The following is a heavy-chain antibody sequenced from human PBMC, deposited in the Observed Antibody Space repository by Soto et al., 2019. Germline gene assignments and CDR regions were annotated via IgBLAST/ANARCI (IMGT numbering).Heavy chain of an antibody. CDR2: ISAYNGNT. V-gene: IGHV1-18*01. J-gene: IGHJ5*02. D-gene: IGHD6-13*01. CDR1: GYTFTSYG. CDR3: ASVVWDSSSWYYFRGGRGGRFDP. Sequence: QVQLVQSGAEVKKPGASVKVSCKASGYTFTSYGISWVRQAPGQGLEWMGWISAYNGNTNYAQKLQGRVTMTTDTSTSTAYMALRSLSADDTAVYYCASVVWDSSSWYYFRGGRGGRFDPWGQGTLVTVSS.